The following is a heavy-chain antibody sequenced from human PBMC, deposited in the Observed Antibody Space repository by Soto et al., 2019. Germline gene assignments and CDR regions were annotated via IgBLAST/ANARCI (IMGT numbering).Heavy chain of an antibody. V-gene: IGHV4-4*02. CDR1: GGSISSDNW. CDR2: IYHGGST. J-gene: IGHJ4*02. Sequence: PSETLSLTCAVSGGSISSDNWWSWVRQTPGKGLEWIGEIYHGGSTNYNPSLKSRVTISVDKSKNQLSLKLNSVTAADTAVYFCARSDTNNWYFFDSWGQGTLVTVSS. CDR3: ARSDTNNWYFFDS. D-gene: IGHD1-1*01.